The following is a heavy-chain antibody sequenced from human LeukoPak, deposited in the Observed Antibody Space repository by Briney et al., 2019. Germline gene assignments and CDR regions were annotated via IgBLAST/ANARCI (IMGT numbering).Heavy chain of an antibody. V-gene: IGHV4-59*12. Sequence: SETLSLTCTVSGGSISSYYWSWIRQPPGKGLEWIGYVYYSGSTNYNPSLKSRVTMSVDTSKNQFSLKLSSVTAADTAVYYCARAGYYYGSGSYNYYYYYMDVWAKGPRSPSP. D-gene: IGHD3-10*01. J-gene: IGHJ6*03. CDR2: VYYSGST. CDR1: GGSISSYY. CDR3: ARAGYYYGSGSYNYYYYYMDV.